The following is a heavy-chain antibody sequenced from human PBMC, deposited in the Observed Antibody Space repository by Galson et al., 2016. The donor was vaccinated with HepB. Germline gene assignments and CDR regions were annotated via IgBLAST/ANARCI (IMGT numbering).Heavy chain of an antibody. CDR2: VWYDGSIK. Sequence: SLRLSCAASGFTVTGYGIHWVRQAPGKGLEWVALVWYDGSIKYSSDSVKGRFTSSIDNSGNTLYLQMNNLRVEDTAVYYCARGMRPSMLDHFDYWGQGTQVTVSS. CDR1: GFTVTGYG. D-gene: IGHD1-1*01. CDR3: ARGMRPSMLDHFDY. V-gene: IGHV3-33*01. J-gene: IGHJ4*02.